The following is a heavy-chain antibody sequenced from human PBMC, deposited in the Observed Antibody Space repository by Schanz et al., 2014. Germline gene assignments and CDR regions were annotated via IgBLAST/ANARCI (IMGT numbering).Heavy chain of an antibody. CDR1: GFTFSAYG. Sequence: QVQLVESGGGVVQPGRSLRLSCAASGFTFSAYGMHWVRQAPGKGLEWVAVIWYDGNNKYYAESVKGRFTISRDNSKNTLYLQMNSLRAEDTALYYCAKDPHRDYGGKPQAFDIWGQGPLVTVSS. CDR2: IWYDGNNK. J-gene: IGHJ1*01. V-gene: IGHV3-33*06. D-gene: IGHD4-17*01. CDR3: AKDPHRDYGGKPQAFDI.